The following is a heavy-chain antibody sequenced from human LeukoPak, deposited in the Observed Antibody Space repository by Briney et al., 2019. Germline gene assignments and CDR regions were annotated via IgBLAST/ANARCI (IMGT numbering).Heavy chain of an antibody. J-gene: IGHJ4*02. Sequence: GGSLRLSCAASGFTFSSYAMHWVRQAPGKGLEWVSAISGSGGSTYYADSVKGRFTISRDNSKNTLYLQMNSLRAEDTAVYYCAKVSWEKHYYDFWSGYFDYWGQGTLVTVSS. CDR1: GFTFSSYA. CDR2: ISGSGGST. D-gene: IGHD3-3*01. CDR3: AKVSWEKHYYDFWSGYFDY. V-gene: IGHV3-23*01.